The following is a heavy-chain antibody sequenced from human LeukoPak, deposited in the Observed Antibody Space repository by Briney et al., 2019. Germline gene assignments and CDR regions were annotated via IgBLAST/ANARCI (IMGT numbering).Heavy chain of an antibody. CDR1: GGSISSSSYY. V-gene: IGHV4-39*07. Sequence: SETLSLTCTVSGGSISSSSYYWGWIRQPPGKGLEWIGSIYYSGSTNYNPSLKSRVTISVDTSKNQFSLKLSSVTAADTAVYYCARGRDFWSGYLGYWGQGTLVTVSS. CDR2: IYYSGST. J-gene: IGHJ4*02. D-gene: IGHD3-3*01. CDR3: ARGRDFWSGYLGY.